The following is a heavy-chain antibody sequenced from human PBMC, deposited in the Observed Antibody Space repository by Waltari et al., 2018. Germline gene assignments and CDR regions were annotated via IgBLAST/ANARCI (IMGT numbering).Heavy chain of an antibody. CDR2: FYYPGST. CDR1: GGXLXGXISGSY. V-gene: IGHV4-59*01. J-gene: IGHJ4*02. CDR3: ARGWDNSKTGX. D-gene: IGHD4-4*01. Sequence: QVQLQESGPGLVXPSETLSLTCTVSGGXLXGXISGSYWSWIRQPPGKGLEWIGHFYYPGSTNYNPPLMIRVTITVDTSKNXLSLKLTSVTAADTAVXXCARGWDNSKTGXWXXGXLVTVSS.